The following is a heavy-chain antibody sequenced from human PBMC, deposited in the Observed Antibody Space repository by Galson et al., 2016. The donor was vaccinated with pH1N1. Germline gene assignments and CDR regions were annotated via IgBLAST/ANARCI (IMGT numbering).Heavy chain of an antibody. V-gene: IGHV3-72*01. CDR1: GFTFSDYY. J-gene: IGHJ3*02. Sequence: SLRLSCAASGFTFSDYYMDWVRQAPGKGLEWVGRSRNKAKSYTTEYAASVQGRFTISRDESKNSLYLQMNSLKSEDTAICYCARGFHSFDIWGQGTMVTVSS. CDR3: ARGFHSFDI. CDR2: SRNKAKSYTT.